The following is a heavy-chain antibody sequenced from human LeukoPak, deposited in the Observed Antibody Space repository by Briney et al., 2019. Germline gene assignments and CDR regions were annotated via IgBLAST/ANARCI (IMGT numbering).Heavy chain of an antibody. V-gene: IGHV3-66*04. CDR1: GLTVSSNY. CDR2: IYSGGST. Sequence: GGSLRLSCAASGLTVSSNYMSWVRQAPGKGLEWVSVIYSGGSTYYADSVKGRFTISRDNSKNTLYLQMNSLRAEDTAVYYCARHESYYDSSGYHPDYWGQGTLVTVSS. D-gene: IGHD3-22*01. CDR3: ARHESYYDSSGYHPDY. J-gene: IGHJ4*02.